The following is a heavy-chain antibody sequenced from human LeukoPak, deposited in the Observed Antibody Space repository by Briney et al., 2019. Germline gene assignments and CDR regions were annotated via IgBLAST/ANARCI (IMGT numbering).Heavy chain of an antibody. Sequence: GGSLRLSCAASGFTFSSYAMHWVRQAPGKGLEWVAVISYDGSNKYYADSVKGRFTISRDNSKNTLYLQMNSLRAEDTAVYYCARDTRESTYYHDSSGYYFGYWGQGTLVTVSS. CDR2: ISYDGSNK. CDR3: ARDTRESTYYHDSSGYYFGY. J-gene: IGHJ4*02. V-gene: IGHV3-30-3*01. D-gene: IGHD3-22*01. CDR1: GFTFSSYA.